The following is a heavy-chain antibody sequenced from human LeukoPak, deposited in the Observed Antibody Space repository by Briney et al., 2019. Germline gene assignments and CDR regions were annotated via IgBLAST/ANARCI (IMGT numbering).Heavy chain of an antibody. CDR3: ATPSPSASHLDYYYGMDV. D-gene: IGHD1-26*01. J-gene: IGHJ6*02. Sequence: ASVKVSCKVSGYTLTELSMHWVRQAPGKGLEWMGGFDPEDGETIYAQKFQGRVTMTEDTSTDTAYMELSSLRSEDTAVYYCATPSPSASHLDYYYGMDVWGQGTTVTVSS. CDR2: FDPEDGET. CDR1: GYTLTELS. V-gene: IGHV1-24*01.